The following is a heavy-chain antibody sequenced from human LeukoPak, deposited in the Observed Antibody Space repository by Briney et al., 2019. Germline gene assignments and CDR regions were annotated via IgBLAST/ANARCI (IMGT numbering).Heavy chain of an antibody. Sequence: SETLSLTCTVSGGSISGSRYYWGWIRQPPGKGLEWIGSIYYYGSTYYNPSLKSRVTISVDTSKNQFSLKLSSVTAADTAVYYCAGGLGYCSGGSCYGSIDYWGQGTLVTVSS. D-gene: IGHD2-15*01. CDR3: AGGLGYCSGGSCYGSIDY. J-gene: IGHJ4*02. CDR2: IYYYGST. CDR1: GGSISGSRYY. V-gene: IGHV4-39*07.